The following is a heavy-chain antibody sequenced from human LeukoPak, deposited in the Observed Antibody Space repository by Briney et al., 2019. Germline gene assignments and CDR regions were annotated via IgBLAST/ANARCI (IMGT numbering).Heavy chain of an antibody. CDR2: ISAYNGNT. CDR1: GYTFTSYG. CDR3: ARDGRQEFWSGYYKGIDY. J-gene: IGHJ4*02. D-gene: IGHD3-3*01. Sequence: ASVKVSCKASGYTFTSYGISWVRQAPGQGLEWMGWISAYNGNTNYAQKLQGRVTMTTDTSTSTAYMELRSLRSDDTAVYYCARDGRQEFWSGYYKGIDYWGQGTLVTVSS. V-gene: IGHV1-18*01.